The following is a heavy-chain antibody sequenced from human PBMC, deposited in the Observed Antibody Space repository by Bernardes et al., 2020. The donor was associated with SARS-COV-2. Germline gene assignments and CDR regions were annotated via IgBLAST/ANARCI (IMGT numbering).Heavy chain of an antibody. D-gene: IGHD6-13*01. CDR3: ARASTPGQQLVPYDY. CDR2: IYPGESDP. CDR1: GHSFSSYW. J-gene: IGHJ4*02. V-gene: IGHV5-51*01. Sequence: GESLKISCKGSGHSFSSYWVAWVRQMPGKGLEWMGVIYPGESDPRYSPSFQGQVTFSADKSVSSAYLQWSSLKASDTAMYYCARASTPGQQLVPYDYWGQGTLVTVSS.